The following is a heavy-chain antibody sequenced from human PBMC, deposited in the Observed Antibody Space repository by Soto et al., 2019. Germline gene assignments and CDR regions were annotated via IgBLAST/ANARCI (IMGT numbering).Heavy chain of an antibody. Sequence: ASVKVSCKASGYTFTSYAMHWVRQAPGQRLEWMGWINAGNGNTKYSQKFQGRVTITRDTSASTAYMEPSSLRSEDTAVYYCARVGYSLDYYYYYMDVWGKGTTVTVS. CDR3: ARVGYSLDYYYYYMDV. J-gene: IGHJ6*03. CDR1: GYTFTSYA. D-gene: IGHD5-18*01. V-gene: IGHV1-3*01. CDR2: INAGNGNT.